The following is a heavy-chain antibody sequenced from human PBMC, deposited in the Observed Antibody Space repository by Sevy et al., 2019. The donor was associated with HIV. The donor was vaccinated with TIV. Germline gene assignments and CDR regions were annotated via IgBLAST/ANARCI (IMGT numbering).Heavy chain of an antibody. CDR1: GFTFSNYA. V-gene: IGHV3-33*01. Sequence: GGSLRLSCAASGFTFSNYAMHWVRQAPGKGLEWVAVIWHDGSSRYYADSVKGRFTVSRDTSKNTLYLQMNSLRVEDTAVYYCARGVLEWLLKYGMDVWGQGTTVTVSS. CDR3: ARGVLEWLLKYGMDV. CDR2: IWHDGSSR. J-gene: IGHJ6*02. D-gene: IGHD3-3*01.